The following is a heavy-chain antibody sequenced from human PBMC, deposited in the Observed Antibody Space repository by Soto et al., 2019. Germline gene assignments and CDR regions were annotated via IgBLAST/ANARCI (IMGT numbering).Heavy chain of an antibody. V-gene: IGHV2-5*02. D-gene: IGHD1-1*01. J-gene: IGHJ6*02. CDR3: AHIDRGNLGYYYYGMDV. CDR1: GFSLSTSGVG. CDR2: IYWDDDK. Sequence: QITLKESGPTLVKPTQTLTLTCTFSGFSLSTSGVGVGWIRQPPGKALEWLALIYWDDDKRYSPSLKSRLTITKDTSKNQVVLTMTNMDPVDTATYYCAHIDRGNLGYYYYGMDVWGQGTTVTVSS.